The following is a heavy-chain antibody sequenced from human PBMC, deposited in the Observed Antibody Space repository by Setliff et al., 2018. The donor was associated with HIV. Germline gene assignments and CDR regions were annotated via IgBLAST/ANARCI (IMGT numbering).Heavy chain of an antibody. CDR2: ISTTGST. D-gene: IGHD3-9*01. Sequence: TLSLTCTVSGDSISRGSYFWIWIRQPAGKGLGWIGHISTTGSTNYNPSLKSRVIMSVDTSRNPFSLQVSSVTAADTAVYYCARGHDNKYYYFYYMDVWGKGTTVTVSS. J-gene: IGHJ6*03. V-gene: IGHV4-61*09. CDR3: ARGHDNKYYYFYYMDV. CDR1: GDSISRGSYF.